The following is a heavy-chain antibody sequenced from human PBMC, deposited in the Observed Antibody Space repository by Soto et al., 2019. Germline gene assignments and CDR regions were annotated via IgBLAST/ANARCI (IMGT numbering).Heavy chain of an antibody. V-gene: IGHV3-30-3*01. Sequence: GGSLRLSCAASGFTFSSYAMHWVRQAPGKGLEWVAVISYDGSNKYYADSVKGRFTISRDNSKNTLYLQMNSLRAEDTAVYYCARGDIVVVPAAIRFRYYYGMDVWGQGTTGTVS. CDR2: ISYDGSNK. J-gene: IGHJ6*02. D-gene: IGHD2-2*02. CDR3: ARGDIVVVPAAIRFRYYYGMDV. CDR1: GFTFSSYA.